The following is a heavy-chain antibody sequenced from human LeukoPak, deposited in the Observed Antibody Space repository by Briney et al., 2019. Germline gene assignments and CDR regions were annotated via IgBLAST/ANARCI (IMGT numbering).Heavy chain of an antibody. J-gene: IGHJ6*02. CDR3: ARAPRVMITFGGVIVSGYYYGMDV. CDR2: IWYDGSNK. V-gene: IGHV3-33*01. CDR1: GFTFSSYG. Sequence: PGRSLRLSCAASGFTFSSYGMHWVRQAPGKGLEWVAVIWYDGSNKYYADSVKGRFTISRDNAKNSLYLQMNSLRAEDTAVYYCARAPRVMITFGGVIVSGYYYGMDVWGQGTTVTVSS. D-gene: IGHD3-16*02.